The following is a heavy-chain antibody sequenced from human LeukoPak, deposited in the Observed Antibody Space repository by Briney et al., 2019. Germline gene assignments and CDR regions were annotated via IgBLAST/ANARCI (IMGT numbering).Heavy chain of an antibody. Sequence: SETLSLTCNVSGGSISHYYWSWIRQPPGKGLEWIGYISYSESANYNPSLKSRVTISMDTSANQFSLKLSSVTAADTAVHYCARRRNYDILTAYYIPCFDYWGQGTLVTVSS. CDR2: ISYSESA. V-gene: IGHV4-59*01. CDR3: ARRRNYDILTAYYIPCFDY. D-gene: IGHD3-9*01. J-gene: IGHJ4*02. CDR1: GGSISHYY.